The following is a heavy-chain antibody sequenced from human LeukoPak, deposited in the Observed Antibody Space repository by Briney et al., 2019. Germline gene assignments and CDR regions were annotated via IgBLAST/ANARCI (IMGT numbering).Heavy chain of an antibody. CDR3: ARGKTSQNIVTRKTYNWFDP. J-gene: IGHJ5*02. CDR1: GFTFSSYG. V-gene: IGHV3-23*01. Sequence: GGSLRLSCAASGFTFSSYGMSWVRQAPGKGLEWVSAISGSGGSTYYADSVKGRFTISRDNSKNTLYLQMKSLRAEDTAVYYCARGKTSQNIVTRKTYNWFDPWGQGTLVTVSS. CDR2: ISGSGGST. D-gene: IGHD2/OR15-2a*01.